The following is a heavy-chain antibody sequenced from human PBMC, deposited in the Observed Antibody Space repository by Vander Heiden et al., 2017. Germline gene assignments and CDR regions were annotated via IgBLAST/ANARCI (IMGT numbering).Heavy chain of an antibody. CDR2: ISSSSSYI. J-gene: IGHJ3*02. CDR1: GFTFSSYS. D-gene: IGHD3-10*01. CDR3: ARDLIRRAEAFDI. Sequence: EVQLVESGGGLVKPGGSLSLSCAASGFTFSSYSMNWVRQAPGKGLECVSSISSSSSYIYYADSVKGRFTISRDNAKNSLYLQMNSLRAEDTAVYYCARDLIRRAEAFDIWGQGTMVTVSS. V-gene: IGHV3-21*01.